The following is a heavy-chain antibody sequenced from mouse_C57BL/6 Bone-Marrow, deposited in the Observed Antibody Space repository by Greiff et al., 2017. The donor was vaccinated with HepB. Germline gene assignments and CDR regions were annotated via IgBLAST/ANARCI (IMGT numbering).Heavy chain of an antibody. D-gene: IGHD1-1*01. J-gene: IGHJ4*01. Sequence: EVMLVESGGDLVKPGGSLKLSCAASGFTFSSYGMSWVRQTPDKRLEWVATISSGGSYTYYPDSVKGRFTISRDNAKNTLYLQMSSLKSEDTAMYYCARLNTTVVAPYAMDYWGQGTSVTVSS. V-gene: IGHV5-6*01. CDR1: GFTFSSYG. CDR3: ARLNTTVVAPYAMDY. CDR2: ISSGGSYT.